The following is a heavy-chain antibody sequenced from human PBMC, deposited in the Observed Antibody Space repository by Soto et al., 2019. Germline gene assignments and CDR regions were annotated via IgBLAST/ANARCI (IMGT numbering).Heavy chain of an antibody. CDR1: GFTFSSYA. Sequence: ESGGGVVQPGRSLRLSCAASGFTFSSYAMHWVRQAPGKGLEWVAVISYDGSNKYYADSVKGRFTISRDNSKNTLYLQMNSLRAEDTAVYYCAREPYSSSWYYWYFDLWGRGTLVTVSS. J-gene: IGHJ2*01. V-gene: IGHV3-30-3*01. D-gene: IGHD6-13*01. CDR3: AREPYSSSWYYWYFDL. CDR2: ISYDGSNK.